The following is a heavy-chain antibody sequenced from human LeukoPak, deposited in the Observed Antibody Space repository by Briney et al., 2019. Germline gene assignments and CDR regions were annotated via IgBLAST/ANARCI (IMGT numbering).Heavy chain of an antibody. CDR3: ARGRMWAAAEKAY. CDR2: INHSGST. D-gene: IGHD6-13*01. J-gene: IGHJ4*02. CDR1: GGSFSGYY. Sequence: SETLSLTCAVYGGSFSGYYWSWIRQPPGKGLEWIGEINHSGSTNYNPSLKSRVTISVDTSKNQFSLKLRSVTAADTAVYYCARGRMWAAAEKAYWGQGTLVTVSS. V-gene: IGHV4-34*01.